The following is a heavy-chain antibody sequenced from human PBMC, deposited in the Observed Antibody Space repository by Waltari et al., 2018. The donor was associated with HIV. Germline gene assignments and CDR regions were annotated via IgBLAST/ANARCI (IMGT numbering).Heavy chain of an antibody. D-gene: IGHD4-4*01. V-gene: IGHV4-39*01. CDR2: MSYSGST. Sequence: QLQLKESGPGLVKSPATLPPTCTVSGASITSSSDYWGWLRQPPGKGLELIGSMSYSGSTYNNASLRSRLTISVGTSKNQFSLKLTSVTAADTAMYYCARSFSGYSNYFDPWGQGTLVTVSS. CDR1: GASITSSSDY. J-gene: IGHJ5*02. CDR3: ARSFSGYSNYFDP.